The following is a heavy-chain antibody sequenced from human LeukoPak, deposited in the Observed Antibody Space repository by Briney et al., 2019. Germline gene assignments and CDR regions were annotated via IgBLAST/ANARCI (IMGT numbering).Heavy chain of an antibody. V-gene: IGHV3-23*01. CDR1: GFTFSSYA. J-gene: IGHJ2*01. CDR2: ISGSGGST. Sequence: GGSLRLSCAASGFTFSSYAMSWVRQAPGKGLDWVSAISGSGGSTHYADSVKGRFTISRDNSKNTLYLQMNSLRAEDTAVYYCAKTTGSNLWYFDLWGRGTLVTVSS. CDR3: AKTTGSNLWYFDL. D-gene: IGHD2-8*02.